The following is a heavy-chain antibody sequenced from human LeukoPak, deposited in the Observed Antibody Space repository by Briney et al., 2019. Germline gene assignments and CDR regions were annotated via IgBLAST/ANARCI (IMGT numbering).Heavy chain of an antibody. D-gene: IGHD4-17*01. CDR3: VRIGYGDYYIDY. V-gene: IGHV3-72*01. CDR1: GFTFSDHY. J-gene: IGHJ4*02. CDR2: TRNKINSYTT. Sequence: GGSLRPSCAASGFTFSDHYMDWVRQAPGKGLEWVGRTRNKINSYTTEYAASVKGRFTISRDDSKNSLNLQMNSLKTEDTAVYYCVRIGYGDYYIDYWGQGTLVTVSS.